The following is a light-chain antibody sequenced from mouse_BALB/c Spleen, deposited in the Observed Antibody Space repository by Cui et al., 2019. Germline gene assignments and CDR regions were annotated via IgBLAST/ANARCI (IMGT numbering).Light chain of an antibody. Sequence: QIVLTQSRAIMSASPGETVTITCSVSSSLSYMHWFQQKPGTSPKLWIYSTSNLASGVPARFSGSGSGTSYSLTSSRMEAEDAATYYCQQRSSYPPTFGSGTKLEIK. V-gene: IGKV4-57*01. CDR2: STS. J-gene: IGKJ4*01. CDR1: SSLSY. CDR3: QQRSSYPPT.